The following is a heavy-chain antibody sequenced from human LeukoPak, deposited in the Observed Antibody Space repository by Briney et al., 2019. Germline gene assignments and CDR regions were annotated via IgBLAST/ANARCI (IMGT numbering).Heavy chain of an antibody. CDR1: GFTFSNYW. Sequence: GGSLRLSCAASGFTFSNYWMSWVRQAPGKGLEWVANIKQDGSEKYYVDSVKGRFTISRDNAKNSLYLQMNSLRAEDTAVYYCARDGYSYGDDAFDIWGQGTMVTVSS. D-gene: IGHD5-18*01. CDR2: IKQDGSEK. J-gene: IGHJ3*02. CDR3: ARDGYSYGDDAFDI. V-gene: IGHV3-7*03.